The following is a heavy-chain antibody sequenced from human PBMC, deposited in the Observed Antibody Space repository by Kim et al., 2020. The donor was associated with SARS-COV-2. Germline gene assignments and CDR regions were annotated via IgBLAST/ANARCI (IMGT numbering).Heavy chain of an antibody. CDR3: ARDREYNWNEVDGMDV. V-gene: IGHV1-18*04. CDR1: GYTFTSYG. Sequence: ASVKVSCKASGYTFTSYGISWVRQAPGQGLEWMGWISAYNGNTNYAQKLQGRVTMTTDTSTSTAYMELRSLRSDDTAVYYCARDREYNWNEVDGMDVWGQGTTVTVSS. D-gene: IGHD1-20*01. CDR2: ISAYNGNT. J-gene: IGHJ6*02.